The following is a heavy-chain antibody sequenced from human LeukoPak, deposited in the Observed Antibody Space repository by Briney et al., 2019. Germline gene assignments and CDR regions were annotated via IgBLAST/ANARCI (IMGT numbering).Heavy chain of an antibody. D-gene: IGHD6-19*01. CDR2: IYTSGST. CDR1: GGSISSGSYY. J-gene: IGHJ4*02. V-gene: IGHV4-61*02. CDR3: ARGVYSSGWYKEAGFDY. Sequence: SETLSLTCTVSGGSISSGSYYWSWIRQPAGKGLEWIGRIYTSGSTNYNPSLKSRVTISVDTSKNQFSLKLSSVTAADTAVYYCARGVYSSGWYKEAGFDYWGQGTLVTVSS.